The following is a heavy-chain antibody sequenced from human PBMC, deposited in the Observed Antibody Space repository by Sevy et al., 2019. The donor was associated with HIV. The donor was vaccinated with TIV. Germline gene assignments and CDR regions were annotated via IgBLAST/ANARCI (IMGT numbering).Heavy chain of an antibody. CDR3: AREGCSRPHDY. J-gene: IGHJ4*02. CDR1: GFAFHEYS. Sequence: GGSLRLSCAASGFAFHEYSMSCIRQAPGKGLEWVATLSFGCGKINYADSVKGRFTISRDNSKNSFYLQMDNLRVEDTALYYCAREGCSRPHDYWGQGTRVTVSS. CDR2: LSFGCGKI. V-gene: IGHV3-23*01. D-gene: IGHD2-8*01.